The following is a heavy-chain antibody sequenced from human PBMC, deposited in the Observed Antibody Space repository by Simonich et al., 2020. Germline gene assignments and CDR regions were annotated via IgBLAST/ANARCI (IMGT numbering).Heavy chain of an antibody. Sequence: QVQLQQWGAGLLKPSETLSLTCAVYGGSFSGYYWSWIRQPPGKGLEWIGEINHSGSTNSTPSLKVRVTISVETSKNQFSLKLSSVTAADTAVYYCARGKGWKNAFDIWGQGTMVTVSS. D-gene: IGHD1-1*01. CDR1: GGSFSGYY. CDR3: ARGKGWKNAFDI. J-gene: IGHJ3*02. CDR2: INHSGST. V-gene: IGHV4-34*01.